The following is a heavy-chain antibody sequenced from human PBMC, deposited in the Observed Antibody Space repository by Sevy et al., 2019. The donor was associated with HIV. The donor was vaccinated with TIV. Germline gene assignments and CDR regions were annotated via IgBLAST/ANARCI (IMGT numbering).Heavy chain of an antibody. J-gene: IGHJ4*02. D-gene: IGHD2-8*01. CDR2: ISYDGNNR. CDR3: ERVAVEYCTNDCYHRFDH. CDR1: GFTFPIYS. V-gene: IGHV3-30*04. Sequence: GGSLRLSCVASGFTFPIYSVVWVRRAPGKGLEWLTLISYDGNNRYYADSVKGRFTISRDNSNNILYLQMTSLRVEDTDLYFCERVAVEYCTNDCYHRFDHWGLGTLVTVSS.